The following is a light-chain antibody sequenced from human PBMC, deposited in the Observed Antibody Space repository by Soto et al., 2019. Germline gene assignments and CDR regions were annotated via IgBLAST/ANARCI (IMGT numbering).Light chain of an antibody. CDR2: GAS. J-gene: IGKJ1*01. CDR1: QSVSNN. CDR3: QQYPNAGST. V-gene: IGKV3-15*01. Sequence: IVMTQSPATLSVFTGGRASLSCRASQSVSNNLAWYQKKPGQAPRLLIYGASTRAAGISVRFSGSGSGTEFTLIISSLQSDDSAVYYCQQYPNAGSTFGQGTKVEI.